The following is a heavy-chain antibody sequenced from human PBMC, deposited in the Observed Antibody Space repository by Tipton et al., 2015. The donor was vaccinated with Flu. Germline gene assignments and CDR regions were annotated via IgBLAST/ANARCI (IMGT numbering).Heavy chain of an antibody. Sequence: TLSLTCTVSGGSISSYYWSWIRQPPGKGLEWIGYIYYSGSTNYNPPLKSRVTISVDTSKNQFSLKLSSVTAADTAVYYCARVGGSSYYYYGMDVWGQGTTVTVSS. CDR2: IYYSGST. CDR1: GGSISSYY. CDR3: ARVGGSSYYYYGMDV. D-gene: IGHD1-26*01. J-gene: IGHJ6*02. V-gene: IGHV4-59*07.